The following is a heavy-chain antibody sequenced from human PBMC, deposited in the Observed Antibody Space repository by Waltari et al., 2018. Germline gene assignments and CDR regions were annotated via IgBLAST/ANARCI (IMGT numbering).Heavy chain of an antibody. CDR3: AGGFGYYYYYMDV. Sequence: QVQLQQWGAGLLKPSETLSLTCDVSGGSLSGYHWTWIRQPPGKGLEWIGEINDSGRPTYNQSLESRVTVSIETANNQFSLRVRSVTAADTAVYYCAGGFGYYYYYMDVWGKGTTVTISS. V-gene: IGHV4-34*02. J-gene: IGHJ6*03. CDR1: GGSLSGYH. D-gene: IGHD3-3*01. CDR2: INDSGRP.